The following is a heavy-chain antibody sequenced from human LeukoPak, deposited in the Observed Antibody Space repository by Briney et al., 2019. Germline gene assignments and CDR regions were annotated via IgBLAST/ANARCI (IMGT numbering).Heavy chain of an antibody. CDR2: ISAYNGDT. CDR3: ARVGFYDILTGYYNDY. CDR1: GYTFTIYG. Sequence: ASVKVSCKASGYTFTIYGISWGRQAPGQGLEWMGWISAYNGDTKYAQKLQGRVTMTTDTSTSTAYMELRSLRSDDTAVYYCARVGFYDILTGYYNDYWGQGTLVTVSS. D-gene: IGHD3-9*01. V-gene: IGHV1-18*01. J-gene: IGHJ4*02.